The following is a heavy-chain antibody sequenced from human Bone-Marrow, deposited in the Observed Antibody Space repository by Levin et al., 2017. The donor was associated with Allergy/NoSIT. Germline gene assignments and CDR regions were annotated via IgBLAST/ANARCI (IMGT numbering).Heavy chain of an antibody. V-gene: IGHV3-7*01. J-gene: IGHJ6*02. Sequence: SCAASGFTFSNYWMTWVRQAPGKGLEWVASTNQDGSDEYYVDSVKGRFTISRDNAKISLFLQVNSLRAADTAVYYCARGRSMDVWGQGTTVTVSS. CDR2: TNQDGSDE. CDR1: GFTFSNYW. CDR3: ARGRSMDV.